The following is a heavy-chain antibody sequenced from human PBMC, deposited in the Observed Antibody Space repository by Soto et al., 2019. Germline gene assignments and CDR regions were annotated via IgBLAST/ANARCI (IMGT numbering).Heavy chain of an antibody. Sequence: GGSLRLSCAASGFTFSSYAMSWVRQAPGKGLEWVSAISGSGGSTYYADSVKGRFTISRDNSKNTLYLQMNSLRAEDTAVYYCATPYCSGGSCAPGSAFDIWGQGTMVTVSS. V-gene: IGHV3-23*01. CDR1: GFTFSSYA. CDR3: ATPYCSGGSCAPGSAFDI. J-gene: IGHJ3*02. D-gene: IGHD2-15*01. CDR2: ISGSGGST.